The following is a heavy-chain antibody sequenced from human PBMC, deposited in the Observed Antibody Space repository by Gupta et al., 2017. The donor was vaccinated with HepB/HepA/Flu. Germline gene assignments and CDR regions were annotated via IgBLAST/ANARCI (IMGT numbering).Heavy chain of an antibody. J-gene: IGHJ3*02. CDR3: ARGSGSTTRALDI. CDR2: IKQDGSEK. D-gene: IGHD2/OR15-2a*01. CDR1: GFTFSSHW. Sequence: EVQLVESGGGLVQPGGSLRLSCAASGFTFSSHWMHWVRQAPGKGLEWVANIKQDGSEKKYVDSVKARFTISRDNAKDSLYLQMDSLRAEDTAVYYCARGSGSTTRALDIWGQGTMVTVSS. V-gene: IGHV3-7*01.